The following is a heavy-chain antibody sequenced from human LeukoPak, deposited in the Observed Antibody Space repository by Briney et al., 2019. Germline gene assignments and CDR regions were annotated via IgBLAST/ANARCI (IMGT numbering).Heavy chain of an antibody. CDR2: INSDGSST. Sequence: PGESLKISCKGSGYSFTSYWIGWVRQAPGKGLVWVSRINSDGSSTSYADSVKGRFTISRDNAKNTLYLQMSGLRAEDTAVYFCARGPKYSENWYGLDVWGQGTTVTVSS. CDR1: GYSFTSYW. D-gene: IGHD1-1*01. J-gene: IGHJ6*02. CDR3: ARGPKYSENWYGLDV. V-gene: IGHV3-74*01.